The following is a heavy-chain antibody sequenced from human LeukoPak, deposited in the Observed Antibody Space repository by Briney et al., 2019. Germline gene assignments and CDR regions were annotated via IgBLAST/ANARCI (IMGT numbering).Heavy chain of an antibody. CDR2: ISYDGSNK. V-gene: IGHV3-30*18. J-gene: IGHJ4*02. CDR1: GFTFSSCG. CDR3: AKTYSSSWSIFDY. D-gene: IGHD6-13*01. Sequence: PGSSLRLSCAASGFTFSSCGMHWVRQAPGKGREWVAVISYDGSNKYYADSVKGRFTISRDNSKNTLYLQMNSRRAEDTTVYYCAKTYSSSWSIFDYWGQGTLVTVSS.